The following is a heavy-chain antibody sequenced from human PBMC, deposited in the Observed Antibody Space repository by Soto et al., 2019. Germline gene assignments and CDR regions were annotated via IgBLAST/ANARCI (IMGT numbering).Heavy chain of an antibody. J-gene: IGHJ3*02. V-gene: IGHV1-69*04. D-gene: IGHD2-15*01. CDR3: AREAPSDIVVVVAATQAFDI. Sequence: GASVKVSCKASGGTFSSYTISWVRQAPGQGLEWMGRIIPILGIANYAQKFQGRVTITADKSTSTAYMELSSLRSEDTAVYYCAREAPSDIVVVVAATQAFDICDQGTLVPVSS. CDR2: IIPILGIA. CDR1: GGTFSSYT.